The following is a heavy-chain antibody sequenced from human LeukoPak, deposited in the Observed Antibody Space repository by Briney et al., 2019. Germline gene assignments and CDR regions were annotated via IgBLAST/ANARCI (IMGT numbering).Heavy chain of an antibody. CDR3: ARDLYDSSGYYYPYYYYGMEV. D-gene: IGHD3-22*01. Sequence: GGSLRLSCAASGVTFSSYSMNWVRQAPGKGLEWVSSISNSSSYIYYAHSVKGRFTISRDNAKNSLYLQMNSLRAEDTAVYYCARDLYDSSGYYYPYYYYGMEVWGQGTTVTVSS. V-gene: IGHV3-21*01. CDR1: GVTFSSYS. J-gene: IGHJ6*02. CDR2: ISNSSSYI.